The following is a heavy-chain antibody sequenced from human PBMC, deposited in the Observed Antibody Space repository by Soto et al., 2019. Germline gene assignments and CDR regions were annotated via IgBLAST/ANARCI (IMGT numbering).Heavy chain of an antibody. CDR3: ARIHWSQSSLDY. J-gene: IGHJ4*02. CDR1: GGSIDSGAYS. Sequence: SETLSLTCAVSGGSIDSGAYSLSWIRQPPGKGLEWIGYVSHSGTAYSIPSLNGRLTLSVDSSQTQFYLKLTSVTAADSAVYYCARIHWSQSSLDYWGRRILVTVSS. V-gene: IGHV4-30-2*01. D-gene: IGHD6-19*01. CDR2: VSHSGTA.